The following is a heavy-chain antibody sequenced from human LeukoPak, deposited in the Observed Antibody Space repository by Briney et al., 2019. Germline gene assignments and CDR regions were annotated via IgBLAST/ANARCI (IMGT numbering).Heavy chain of an antibody. CDR1: GFTFSNAW. Sequence: GGSLRLSCAASGFTFSNAWMSWVRQAPGKGLEWVGRIKSKTDGGTTDYAAPVKGRFTISRDDSKNTLYLQMNSLRTEGTAVYYCTTGRYSGYVAFDYWGQGTLVTVSS. V-gene: IGHV3-15*01. D-gene: IGHD5-12*01. CDR3: TTGRYSGYVAFDY. J-gene: IGHJ4*02. CDR2: IKSKTDGGTT.